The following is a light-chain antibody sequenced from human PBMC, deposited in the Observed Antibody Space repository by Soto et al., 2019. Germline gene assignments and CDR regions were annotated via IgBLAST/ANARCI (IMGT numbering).Light chain of an antibody. CDR3: QQYGSSPRVT. CDR1: QSVSSSY. V-gene: IGKV3-20*01. J-gene: IGKJ5*01. Sequence: ELVLTQSPGTLSLSPGERASLSCRASQSVSSSYLAWYQQKPGQAPRLVISGASSRATGIPDRFSGGGSGTDFTLTISRLEPEDFAVYYCQQYGSSPRVTFGQGTRLEIK. CDR2: GAS.